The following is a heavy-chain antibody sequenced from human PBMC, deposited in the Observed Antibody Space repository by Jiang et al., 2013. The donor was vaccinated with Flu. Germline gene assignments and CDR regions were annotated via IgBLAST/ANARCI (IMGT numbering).Heavy chain of an antibody. CDR2: VDPEDGET. CDR3: ATMGIAAARPGGDV. Sequence: EWMGLVDPEDGETIYAEKFQGRVTITADTSTDTAYMELSSLRSEDTAVYYCATMGIAAARPGGDVWGQGTTVTVSS. V-gene: IGHV1-69-2*01. J-gene: IGHJ6*02. D-gene: IGHD6-13*01.